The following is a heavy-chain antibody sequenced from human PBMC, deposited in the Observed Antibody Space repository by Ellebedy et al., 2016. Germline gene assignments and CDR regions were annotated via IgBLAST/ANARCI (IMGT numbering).Heavy chain of an antibody. Sequence: SETLSLTCAVYGGSFTGYYWSWIRQPPGKGLEWIGEINHSGSTNYNSSLKSRVTISLDTSKNQFSLKLTSVTAADTAMYYCARAGGGGESTGFAPWGQGTLVNVSS. CDR2: INHSGST. CDR1: GGSFTGYY. CDR3: ARAGGGGESTGFAP. D-gene: IGHD2-21*01. V-gene: IGHV4-34*01. J-gene: IGHJ5*02.